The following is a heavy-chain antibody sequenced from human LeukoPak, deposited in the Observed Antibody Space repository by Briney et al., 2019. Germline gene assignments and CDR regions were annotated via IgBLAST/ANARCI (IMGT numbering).Heavy chain of an antibody. D-gene: IGHD3-3*01. CDR3: ARDPSDFWSGYYPDY. J-gene: IGHJ4*02. Sequence: GGSLRLSCAASGFTFSSYSMNWVRHAPGKGLEWVSYISSGSSTIYYADSVKGRFTISRDNAKSSLYLQMNSLRAEDTAVYYCARDPSDFWSGYYPDYWGQGTLVTVSS. V-gene: IGHV3-48*01. CDR2: ISSGSSTI. CDR1: GFTFSSYS.